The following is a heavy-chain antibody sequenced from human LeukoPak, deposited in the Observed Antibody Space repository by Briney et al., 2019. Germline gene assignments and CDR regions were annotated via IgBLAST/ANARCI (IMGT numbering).Heavy chain of an antibody. Sequence: GESLKISCKGSGYSFTSYWIGWVRQMPGKGPEWMGIIYPGDSDTRYSPSFQGQVTISADKSISTAYLQWSSLKASDTAMYYCARLAYCGGDCYSPVYYWGQGTLVTVSS. CDR3: ARLAYCGGDCYSPVYY. CDR1: GYSFTSYW. CDR2: IYPGDSDT. V-gene: IGHV5-51*01. D-gene: IGHD2-21*02. J-gene: IGHJ4*02.